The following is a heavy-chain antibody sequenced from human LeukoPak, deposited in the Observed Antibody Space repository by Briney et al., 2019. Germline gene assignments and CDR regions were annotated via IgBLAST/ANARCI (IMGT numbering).Heavy chain of an antibody. CDR3: ARDSSNWFDP. Sequence: GGSLRLSCAASGFTFSSYAMHWVRQAPGKGLEWVVVISYDGSNKYYADSVKGRFTISRDNSKNTLYLQMNSLRAEDTAVYYCARDSSNWFDPWGQGTLVTVSS. D-gene: IGHD2-2*01. V-gene: IGHV3-30*04. J-gene: IGHJ5*02. CDR1: GFTFSSYA. CDR2: ISYDGSNK.